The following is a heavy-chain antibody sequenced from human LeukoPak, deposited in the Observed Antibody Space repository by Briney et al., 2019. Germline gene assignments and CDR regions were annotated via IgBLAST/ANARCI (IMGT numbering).Heavy chain of an antibody. Sequence: NPSETLSLTCTVSGGSISSSSYYWRWIRQPPGKGLEWNGYIYYSGITNYNRALKSRVTIPVDTSKNQLSLKISSVTAAGKAVYYCARDSSSWYYFDYWGQGTLVTVSS. D-gene: IGHD6-13*01. CDR3: ARDSSSWYYFDY. J-gene: IGHJ4*02. V-gene: IGHV4-61*01. CDR2: IYYSGIT. CDR1: GGSISSSSYY.